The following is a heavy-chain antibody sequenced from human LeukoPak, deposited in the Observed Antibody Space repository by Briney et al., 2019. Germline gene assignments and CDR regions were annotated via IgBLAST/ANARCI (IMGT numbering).Heavy chain of an antibody. J-gene: IGHJ4*01. CDR1: GFTFSSYW. CDR2: IDSDGTDT. V-gene: IGHV3-74*01. CDR3: ARHYYYGSGGFNLFDY. D-gene: IGHD3-22*01. Sequence: PGGSLRLSCAASGFTFSSYWMHWVRQVPGKGLVWVSRIDSDGTDTSYADSVKGRFTISRDKAKNTLYLEMNSLRAEDTAVYCCARHYYYGSGGFNLFDYWGQGTLVAVSS.